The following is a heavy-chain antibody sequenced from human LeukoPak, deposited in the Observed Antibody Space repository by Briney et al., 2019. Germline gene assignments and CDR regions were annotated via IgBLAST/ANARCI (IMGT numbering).Heavy chain of an antibody. CDR3: AKGGISESGLDY. D-gene: IGHD2-21*01. J-gene: IGHJ4*02. Sequence: GGSLRLSCAASGFSFSTYSMSWVRQAPGKGLEWVSSIGTSGNTYYADSVKGRFAISKDNSKNTLSLQMNSLRAEDTAMYFCAKGGISESGLDYWGQGTLITVSA. V-gene: IGHV3-23*01. CDR2: IGTSGNT. CDR1: GFSFSTYS.